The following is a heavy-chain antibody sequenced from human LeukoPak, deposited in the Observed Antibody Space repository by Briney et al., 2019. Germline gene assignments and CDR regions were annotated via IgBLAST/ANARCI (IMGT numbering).Heavy chain of an antibody. Sequence: AAVQISCKAAGCTFTSYGSSWVRRAAGQGGEWMGWIIGYNGNTNYSQKLEGRGTMTTDTSTSTAYMGLRSLRSDDTAVYYCAKIHDLLYYHFDYWGQGTLVTVSS. V-gene: IGHV1-18*01. CDR3: AKIHDLLYYHFDY. D-gene: IGHD3-22*01. CDR1: GCTFTSYG. CDR2: IIGYNGNT. J-gene: IGHJ4*02.